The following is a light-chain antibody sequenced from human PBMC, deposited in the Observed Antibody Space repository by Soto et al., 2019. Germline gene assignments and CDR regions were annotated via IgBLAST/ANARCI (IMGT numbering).Light chain of an antibody. Sequence: ELPQCLCKGSLCAGEGVSLSFGAGQSGSSSYLAWYQQKPGQAPRLLIYGASSRATGLTGRVSGSGSGTDFALTISRLEPSYVAAYLCQESGSSRPRVFGQGTKVDIK. CDR1: QSGSSSY. CDR3: QESGSSRPRV. J-gene: IGKJ1*01. V-gene: IGKV3-20*01. CDR2: GAS.